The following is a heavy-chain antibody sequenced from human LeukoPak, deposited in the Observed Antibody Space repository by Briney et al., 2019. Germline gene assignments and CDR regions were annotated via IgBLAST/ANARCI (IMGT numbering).Heavy chain of an antibody. V-gene: IGHV3-53*01. Sequence: SGGSLRLSCAASGFTVSSNYMSWVRQAPGKGLEWVSVIYSGGSTYYADSVKGRFTISRDNSKNTLYLQMNSLRAEDTAVYYCARVVKRGTYYYGSGSYFRFDPWGQGTLVTVSS. CDR3: ARVVKRGTYYYGSGSYFRFDP. CDR2: IYSGGST. CDR1: GFTVSSNY. D-gene: IGHD3-10*01. J-gene: IGHJ5*01.